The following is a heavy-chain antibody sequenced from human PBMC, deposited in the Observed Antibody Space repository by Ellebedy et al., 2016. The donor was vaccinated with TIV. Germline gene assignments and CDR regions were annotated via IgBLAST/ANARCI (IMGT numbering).Heavy chain of an antibody. D-gene: IGHD1-26*01. Sequence: MPSETLSLTCTVSGGSISSNYWDWIRQPPGKGLEWIGYIYNSVITNYNPSLKSRVTMSVDTSKRQLSLKLRSVTAADTAVYYCARRYSGSSYHYFDYWGQGTSVIVSS. V-gene: IGHV4-59*08. CDR2: IYNSVIT. CDR3: ARRYSGSSYHYFDY. CDR1: GGSISSNY. J-gene: IGHJ4*02.